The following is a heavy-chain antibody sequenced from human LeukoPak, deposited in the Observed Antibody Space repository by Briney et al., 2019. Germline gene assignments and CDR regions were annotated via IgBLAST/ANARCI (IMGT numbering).Heavy chain of an antibody. CDR3: ANLPGDAFDI. J-gene: IGHJ3*02. D-gene: IGHD1-14*01. CDR1: GFTFSGYG. Sequence: GGSLRLSCAASGFTFSGYGMHWVRQAPGKGLEWVAVISYDGSNKYYADSVKGRFTISRDNSKNTLYLQMNSLRAEDTAVYYCANLPGDAFDIWGQGTMVTVSS. CDR2: ISYDGSNK. V-gene: IGHV3-30*18.